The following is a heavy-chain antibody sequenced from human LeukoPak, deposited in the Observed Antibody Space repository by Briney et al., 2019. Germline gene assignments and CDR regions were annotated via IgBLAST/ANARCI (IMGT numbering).Heavy chain of an antibody. CDR2: IKSKTDGGTT. V-gene: IGHV3-15*01. CDR3: ASPRRMVAIFDY. Sequence: GGSLRLSCAASGFTFSAAWMYWVRQAPGKGLEWVGRIKSKTDGGTTDYSAPVKGRFTISRDNSKNTLYLQMNSLRAEDTAVYYCASPRRMVAIFDYWGQGTLVTVSS. J-gene: IGHJ4*02. D-gene: IGHD4/OR15-4a*01. CDR1: GFTFSAAW.